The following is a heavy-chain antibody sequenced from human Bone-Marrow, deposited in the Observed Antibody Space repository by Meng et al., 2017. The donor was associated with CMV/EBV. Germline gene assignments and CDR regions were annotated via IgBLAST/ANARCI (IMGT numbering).Heavy chain of an antibody. Sequence: SVKVSCKASGGTFSSYTISWVRQAPGQGLEWMGRIIPILGIANYAQKFQGRVTITADKSTSTAYMELSSLRSEDTAVYYCAIQYCSSTSCYTTYYYYGMDVWGQGTTVTVSS. J-gene: IGHJ6*02. V-gene: IGHV1-69*02. CDR1: GGTFSSYT. D-gene: IGHD2-2*02. CDR2: IIPILGIA. CDR3: AIQYCSSTSCYTTYYYYGMDV.